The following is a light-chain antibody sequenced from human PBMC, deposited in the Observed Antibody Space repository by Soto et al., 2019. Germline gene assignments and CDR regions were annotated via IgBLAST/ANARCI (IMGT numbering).Light chain of an antibody. CDR3: LQYNSYSGT. J-gene: IGKJ3*01. Sequence: DIQMTQSPSTLSASVGDRVTITCRASQRISKWLAWYQQKPGKAPKLVIYRASTLESGVPSRFSGSGSGTEFTLTISSLQPDDFATYFCLQYNSYSGTFGPGTKLDIK. V-gene: IGKV1-5*03. CDR1: QRISKW. CDR2: RAS.